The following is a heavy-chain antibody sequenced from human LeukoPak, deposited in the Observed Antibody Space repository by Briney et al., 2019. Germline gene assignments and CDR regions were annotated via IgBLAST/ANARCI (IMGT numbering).Heavy chain of an antibody. Sequence: SETLSLTCAVYGGSFSGYYWSWIRQPPGKGLEWIGSIYYSGSTYYNPSLKSRVTISVDTSKNQFSLNLSSVTPADTAFYYCARVRSAAAEYYFDYWGQGTLVTVSS. V-gene: IGHV4-34*01. CDR1: GGSFSGYY. CDR3: ARVRSAAAEYYFDY. CDR2: IYYSGST. D-gene: IGHD6-13*01. J-gene: IGHJ4*02.